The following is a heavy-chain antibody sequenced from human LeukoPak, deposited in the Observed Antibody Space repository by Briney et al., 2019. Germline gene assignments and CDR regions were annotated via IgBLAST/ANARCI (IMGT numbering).Heavy chain of an antibody. V-gene: IGHV3-30*04. D-gene: IGHD4-17*01. CDR1: GFTFSRSA. J-gene: IGHJ4*02. CDR2: ISYDGSNK. Sequence: GGSLRLSCAASGFTFSRSAMHWVRQAPGKGLEWVAVISYDGSNKYYADSVKGRFTISRDNSKNTLYLQMNNLRAEDTAVYYCARGRTSGGVTTEIDYWGQGTLVTVSS. CDR3: ARGRTSGGVTTEIDY.